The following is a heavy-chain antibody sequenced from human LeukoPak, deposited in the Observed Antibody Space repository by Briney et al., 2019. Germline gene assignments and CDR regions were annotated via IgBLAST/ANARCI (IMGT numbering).Heavy chain of an antibody. J-gene: IGHJ4*02. CDR3: ARRIEDYDSSGYYYY. Sequence: ASVKVSCKASGYTFTSYAMHWVRQAPGQRLEWMGWINAGNGNTKYSQKFQGRVTMTTDTSTSTAYMELRSLRSDDTAVYYCARRIEDYDSSGYYYYWGQGTLVTVSS. CDR1: GYTFTSYA. V-gene: IGHV1-3*01. D-gene: IGHD3-22*01. CDR2: INAGNGNT.